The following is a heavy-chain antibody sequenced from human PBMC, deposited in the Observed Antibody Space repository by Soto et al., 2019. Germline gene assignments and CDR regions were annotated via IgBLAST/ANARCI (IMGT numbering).Heavy chain of an antibody. D-gene: IGHD3-22*01. V-gene: IGHV3-53*01. CDR1: GFSVNDNY. J-gene: IGHJ4*02. CDR3: ARGGPYYDSSGYYYFDY. CDR2: IFTRGTA. Sequence: GGSLRLSCTASGFSVNDNYMAWVRQAPGKSPEWVAVIFTRGTAHYADSVTGRFTFSRDNAKNSLYLQMNSLRAEDTAVYYCARGGPYYDSSGYYYFDYWGQGTLVTVSS.